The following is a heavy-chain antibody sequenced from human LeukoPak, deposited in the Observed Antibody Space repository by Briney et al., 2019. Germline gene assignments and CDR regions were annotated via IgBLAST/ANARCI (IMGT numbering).Heavy chain of an antibody. CDR3: ARDFWSGSYRGYFDY. J-gene: IGHJ4*02. Sequence: GGSLRLSCAASGFTFSSYSMNWVRQAPGKGLEWVSSISSSSSYIYYADSVKGRFTISRDNSKNTLYLQMNSLRAEDTAVYYCARDFWSGSYRGYFDYWGQGTLVTVSS. V-gene: IGHV3-21*01. D-gene: IGHD3-3*01. CDR1: GFTFSSYS. CDR2: ISSSSSYI.